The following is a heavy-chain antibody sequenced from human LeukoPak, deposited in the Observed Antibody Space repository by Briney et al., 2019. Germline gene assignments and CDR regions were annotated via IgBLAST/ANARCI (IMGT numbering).Heavy chain of an antibody. CDR2: IIGDGTRT. D-gene: IGHD6-19*01. CDR3: VRNLAVAGTCFDS. J-gene: IGHJ4*02. CDR1: GFIFSYYW. V-gene: IGHV3-74*01. Sequence: GGSLRLSCAASGFIFSYYWMHWVRQGSGKGPVWVSRIIGDGTRTDYADSVKGRFTISRDNAKSTLYLQMNSLRAEDTAVYYCVRNLAVAGTCFDSWGQGTLVTVSS.